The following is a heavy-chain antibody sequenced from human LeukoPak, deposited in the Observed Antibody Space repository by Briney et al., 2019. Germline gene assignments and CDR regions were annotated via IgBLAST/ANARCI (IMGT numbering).Heavy chain of an antibody. Sequence: GSLRLSCAASGFTFSSYGMHWVRQAPGKGLEWVAVIWYDGSNKYYADSVKGRFTISRDDSKNTLYLQMNSLRAEDTAVYYCARVGFSSGWYYFDYWGRGTLVTVSS. V-gene: IGHV3-33*01. D-gene: IGHD6-19*01. CDR1: GFTFSSYG. J-gene: IGHJ4*02. CDR3: ARVGFSSGWYYFDY. CDR2: IWYDGSNK.